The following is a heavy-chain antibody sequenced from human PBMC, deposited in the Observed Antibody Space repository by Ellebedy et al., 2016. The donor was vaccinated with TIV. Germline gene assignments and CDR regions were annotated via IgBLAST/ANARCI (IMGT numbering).Heavy chain of an antibody. CDR1: GYTVTELA. J-gene: IGHJ3*02. Sequence: AASVKVSCKVSGYTVTELAMHWVRQAPGKGLEWMGGFDPEDGQRKYAQKFQGGVTMTEDTSTDTAYMDLSSLRSEDTAVYYCVTDSSRPPIIMVPSVHAFDTWGQGTMVAISS. CDR3: VTDSSRPPIIMVPSVHAFDT. V-gene: IGHV1-24*01. CDR2: FDPEDGQR. D-gene: IGHD2-8*01.